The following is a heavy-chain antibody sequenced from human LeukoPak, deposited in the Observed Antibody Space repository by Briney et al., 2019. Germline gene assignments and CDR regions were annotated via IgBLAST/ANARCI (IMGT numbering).Heavy chain of an antibody. CDR1: GGSFSGYY. V-gene: IGHV4-34*01. CDR2: INHSGST. J-gene: IGHJ6*03. Sequence: SETLSLTCAVYGGSFSGYYWSWIRQPPGKGLEWIGEINHSGSTNYNPSLKSRVTISVDTSKNQFSLKLSSVTAADTAVYYCARGKSSTSCPGDYYYYYMDVWGKGTTVTVSS. D-gene: IGHD2-2*01. CDR3: ARGKSSTSCPGDYYYYYMDV.